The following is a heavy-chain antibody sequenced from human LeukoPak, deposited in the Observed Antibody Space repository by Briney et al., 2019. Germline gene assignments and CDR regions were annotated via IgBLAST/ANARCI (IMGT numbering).Heavy chain of an antibody. D-gene: IGHD3-9*01. V-gene: IGHV4-34*01. CDR2: IHPYGFT. Sequence: SETLSLTCALYGGSFSNYHWSWIRQPPGKGLDWIGEIHPYGFTNFNPSLKSRVSISVDTSKNQFSLKLTSVTAADTAVYYCSRGSDESKTGDTWGQGSLVTVSS. CDR1: GGSFSNYH. CDR3: SRGSDESKTGDT. J-gene: IGHJ5*02.